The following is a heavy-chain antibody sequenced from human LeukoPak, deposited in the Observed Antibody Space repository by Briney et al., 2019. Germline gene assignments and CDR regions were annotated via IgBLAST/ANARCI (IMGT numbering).Heavy chain of an antibody. CDR2: INPSGGST. CDR1: GYTFTSYY. J-gene: IGHJ4*02. V-gene: IGHV1-46*01. Sequence: ASVKVSCKASGYTFTSYYMHWVRQAPGQGLEWMGIINPSGGSTSYAQKFQGRVTMTRDTSTSPVYMELSSLRSEDTAVYYCATAGTAYCGGDCYSTIYWGQGTLVTVSS. D-gene: IGHD2-21*02. CDR3: ATAGTAYCGGDCYSTIY.